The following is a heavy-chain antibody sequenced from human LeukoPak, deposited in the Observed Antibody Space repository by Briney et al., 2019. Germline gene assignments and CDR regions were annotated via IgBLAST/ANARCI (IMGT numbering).Heavy chain of an antibody. D-gene: IGHD3-22*01. V-gene: IGHV3-7*01. Sequence: PGGSLRLSCAASGFTFSSYWMSWVRQAPGKGLEWVANIKQGGGRKYYVDSVKGRFTISRDNAKNSLYLQMNSLRAEDTAVYYCAREQTYYYDSSGYRPPGDYYYYYMDVWGKGTTVTVSS. CDR1: GFTFSSYW. CDR2: IKQGGGRK. CDR3: AREQTYYYDSSGYRPPGDYYYYYMDV. J-gene: IGHJ6*03.